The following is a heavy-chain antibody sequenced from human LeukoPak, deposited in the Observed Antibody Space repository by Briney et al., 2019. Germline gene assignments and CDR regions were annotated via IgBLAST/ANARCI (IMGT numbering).Heavy chain of an antibody. CDR2: IYYSGST. J-gene: IGHJ4*02. CDR3: ARVGNYYDSSGYYDY. CDR1: GGSISSYY. V-gene: IGHV4-59*01. Sequence: SETLSLTCTVSGGSISSYYWSWIRQPPGKGLEWIGYIYYSGSTNYNPSLKSRVTISVDTSKNQFSLKLSSVTAADTAVYHCARVGNYYDSSGYYDYWGQGTLVTVSS. D-gene: IGHD3-22*01.